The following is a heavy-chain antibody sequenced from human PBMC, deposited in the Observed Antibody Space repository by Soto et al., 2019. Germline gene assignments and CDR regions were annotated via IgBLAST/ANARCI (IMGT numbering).Heavy chain of an antibody. V-gene: IGHV1-18*04. Sequence: SVKVSFKASCYTFTSYGISWVRQAPGQGLEWMGWISAYNGNTNYAQKLQGRVTMTTDTSTSTAYMELRSLRSDDTAVYYCARVEGWEGQTGMDVWGQGTTVTVSS. CDR3: ARVEGWEGQTGMDV. CDR2: ISAYNGNT. D-gene: IGHD1-26*01. J-gene: IGHJ6*02. CDR1: CYTFTSYG.